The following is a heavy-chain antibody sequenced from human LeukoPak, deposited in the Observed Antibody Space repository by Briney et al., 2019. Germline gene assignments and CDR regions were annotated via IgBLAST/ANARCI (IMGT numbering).Heavy chain of an antibody. Sequence: SETLSLTCTVSGGSISSYYWSWIRQPAGKGLEWIGRIYTSGSTNYNPSLKSRVTMSVDTSKNQFPLKLSSVTAADTAVYYCARAYTIFGVVIDAFDIWGQGTMVTVSS. CDR2: IYTSGST. CDR3: ARAYTIFGVVIDAFDI. CDR1: GGSISSYY. V-gene: IGHV4-4*07. D-gene: IGHD3-3*01. J-gene: IGHJ3*02.